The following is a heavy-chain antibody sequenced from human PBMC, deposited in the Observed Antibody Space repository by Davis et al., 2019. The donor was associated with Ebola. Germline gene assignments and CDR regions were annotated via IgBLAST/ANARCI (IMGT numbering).Heavy chain of an antibody. CDR2: INPDSGVT. V-gene: IGHV1-2*06. CDR1: GYSFIGYY. CDR3: AKDLRRESSGWYPRNYGMDV. Sequence: ASVKVSCKASGYSFIGYYIHWVRQAPGQGLEWMGRINPDSGVTNNAQKFQGRVTMTRDTSTSTAYMELRSLRSDDTAVYYCAKDLRRESSGWYPRNYGMDVWGKGTTVTVSS. J-gene: IGHJ6*04. D-gene: IGHD6-19*01.